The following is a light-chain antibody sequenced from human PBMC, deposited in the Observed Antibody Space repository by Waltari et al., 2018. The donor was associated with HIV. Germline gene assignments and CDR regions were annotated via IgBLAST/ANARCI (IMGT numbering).Light chain of an antibody. CDR3: QQYGSSPGT. V-gene: IGKV3-20*01. J-gene: IGKJ2*01. CDR2: GAS. Sequence: EIVLTQSPGPLSLSPGESATLSCRASQSVGSNFLAWYQQKPGQAPRLLIYGASSRATGIPDRFSGSGSGTDFTLTISRLEPEDIAVYFCQQYGSSPGTFGQGTKLEIK. CDR1: QSVGSNF.